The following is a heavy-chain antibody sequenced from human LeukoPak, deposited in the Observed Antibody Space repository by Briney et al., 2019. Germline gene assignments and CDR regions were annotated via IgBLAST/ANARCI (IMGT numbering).Heavy chain of an antibody. J-gene: IGHJ6*02. CDR3: ARDTRSSLYGPGWRRYYYYGMDV. CDR1: GFTFSSYA. CDR2: ISYDGSNK. Sequence: GGSLRLSCAASGFTFSSYAMHWVRQAPGKGLEWVAVISYDGSNKYYADSVKGRFTISRDNSKNTLYLQMNSLRAEDTAVYYCARDTRSSLYGPGWRRYYYYGMDVWGQGTTVTVSS. V-gene: IGHV3-30-3*01. D-gene: IGHD2-15*01.